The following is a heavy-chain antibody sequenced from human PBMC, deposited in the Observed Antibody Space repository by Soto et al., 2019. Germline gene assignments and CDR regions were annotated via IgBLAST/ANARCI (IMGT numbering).Heavy chain of an antibody. CDR1: GFTFSSYS. CDR3: ARESEDLSSNLDY. Sequence: PGGSLRLSCVASGFTFSSYSMNWVRQAPGKGLEWVASISSTTNYIYYGESLKGRLTISRDNAKNSMYLQMNNLRAEDTAVYYCARESEDLSSNLDYWGQGTLVTVSS. CDR2: ISSTTNYI. J-gene: IGHJ4*02. V-gene: IGHV3-21*06.